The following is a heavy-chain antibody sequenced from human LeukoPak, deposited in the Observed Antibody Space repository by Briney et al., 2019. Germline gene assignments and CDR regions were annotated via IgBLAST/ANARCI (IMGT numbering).Heavy chain of an antibody. D-gene: IGHD3-9*01. CDR1: GFTFSSYA. CDR3: AAGEYFDWFTPPYYYYYGMDV. Sequence: GGSLRLSCAASGFTFSSYAMSWVRQAPGKGLEWVSAISGSGGSTYYADSVKGRFTISRDNSKNTLYLQMNSLRAEDMAVYYCAAGEYFDWFTPPYYYYYGMDVWGQGTTVTVSS. J-gene: IGHJ6*02. CDR2: ISGSGGST. V-gene: IGHV3-23*01.